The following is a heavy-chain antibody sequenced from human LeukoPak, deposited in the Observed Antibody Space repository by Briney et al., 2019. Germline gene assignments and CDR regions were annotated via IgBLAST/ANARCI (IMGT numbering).Heavy chain of an antibody. J-gene: IGHJ4*02. V-gene: IGHV3-74*01. CDR1: GFTFSSYW. D-gene: IGHD6-19*01. CDR3: ARGHGSGWYYFDY. Sequence: GGSLRLSCAASGFTFSSYWMHWVRQAPGKGLVWVSRINSDGSSTSYADSVKGRFTISRDNAKNTLYLQMNSLRAEDTAVYYCARGHGSGWYYFDYWGQGTLVTVSS. CDR2: INSDGSST.